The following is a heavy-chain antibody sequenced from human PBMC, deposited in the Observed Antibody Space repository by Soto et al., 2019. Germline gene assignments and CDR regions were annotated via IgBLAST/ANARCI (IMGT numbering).Heavy chain of an antibody. Sequence: PSETLSLTCTVSGGSISTYYWSWIRQPPGKGLEWIGYIYNRGNTNYNPSLKSRVTMSLDSSKNQFSLKLSSVTAADTAVYYCARDREHTYGNCFDPWGQGTLVTVS. CDR3: ARDREHTYGNCFDP. D-gene: IGHD5-18*01. CDR2: IYNRGNT. J-gene: IGHJ5*02. CDR1: GGSISTYY. V-gene: IGHV4-59*01.